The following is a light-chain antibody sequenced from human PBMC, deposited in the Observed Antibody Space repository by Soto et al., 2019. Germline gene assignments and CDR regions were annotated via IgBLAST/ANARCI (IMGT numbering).Light chain of an antibody. J-gene: IGLJ1*01. Sequence: QSGLNQPASGSGSPGQSITISCTGTSSVVGSYNLVSWYQQHPGKAPKLMIYEGSKRPSGVSNRFSGTKSGNTASLTISGLQAEDEADYYCCSYAGSSTYVFGTGTKVTVL. CDR2: EGS. CDR1: SSVVGSYNL. CDR3: CSYAGSSTYV. V-gene: IGLV2-23*01.